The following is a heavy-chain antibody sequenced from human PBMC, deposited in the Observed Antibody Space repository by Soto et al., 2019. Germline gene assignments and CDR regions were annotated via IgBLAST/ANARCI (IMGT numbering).Heavy chain of an antibody. J-gene: IGHJ2*01. CDR1: GFTFSSYA. Sequence: DVQLLESGGGLVQPGGSLKLSCAASGFTFSSYAMRWVRQAPGKGLEWVSCISGSGISTHYADSVTGRCNVSRDNSKNTLYMQMNSLRAEDTAVYSWAKAPVGPDWYFDLWGRGTLVTVSS. CDR3: AKAPVGPDWYFDL. V-gene: IGHV3-23*01. CDR2: ISGSGIST.